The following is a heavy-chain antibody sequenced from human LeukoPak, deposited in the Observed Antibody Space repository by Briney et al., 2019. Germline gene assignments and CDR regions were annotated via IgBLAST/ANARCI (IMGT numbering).Heavy chain of an antibody. J-gene: IGHJ6*03. CDR2: ISCDGSNK. CDR1: GFTFSSYA. D-gene: IGHD3-16*01. Sequence: GGSLRLSCAASGFTFSSYAMHWVRQAPGKGLEWVAVISCDGSNKYYADSVKGRFTISRDNSKNTPYLQMNSLRAEDTAVYYCARARRSIMITFGGVTPGYMDVWGKGTTVTVSS. V-gene: IGHV3-30*04. CDR3: ARARRSIMITFGGVTPGYMDV.